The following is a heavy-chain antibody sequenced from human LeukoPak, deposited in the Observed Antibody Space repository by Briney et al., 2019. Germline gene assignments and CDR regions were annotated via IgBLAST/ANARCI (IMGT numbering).Heavy chain of an antibody. CDR3: AKERQTGDYFTSDY. D-gene: IGHD4-17*01. CDR1: GFAFSSYA. CDR2: INGRGIT. Sequence: GGSLRLSCAASGFAFSSYAMSWVRQAPGEGLEWLSAINGRGITYYAGSVKGRFTISRDNSENTLYLQMNSLTVDDTAVYFCAKERQTGDYFTSDYWGQGTLVTVSS. J-gene: IGHJ4*02. V-gene: IGHV3-23*01.